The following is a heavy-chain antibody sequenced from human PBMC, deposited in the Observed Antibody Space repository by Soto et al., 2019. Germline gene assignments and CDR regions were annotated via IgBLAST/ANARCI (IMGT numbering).Heavy chain of an antibody. J-gene: IGHJ4*02. V-gene: IGHV1-69*01. CDR3: VRFYGSGSYSLVDN. Sequence: QVQLVQSGADVKKSGSSVKVSCKASGGTFNTDGFNWVRQAPGQGLEWMGGIIPMFGTPNYAQKFQARVTIVADEFTRTVYMEVSSLQSEDTAVYYCVRFYGSGSYSLVDNWGQGTLVTVSS. CDR1: GGTFNTDG. D-gene: IGHD3-10*01. CDR2: IIPMFGTP.